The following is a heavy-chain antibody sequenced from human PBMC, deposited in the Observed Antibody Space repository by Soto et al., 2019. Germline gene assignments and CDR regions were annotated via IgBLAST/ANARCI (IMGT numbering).Heavy chain of an antibody. D-gene: IGHD2-2*01. V-gene: IGHV3-13*01. CDR2: IGTAGDT. Sequence: GGSLRLSCAASGFTFSSYDMHWVRQATGKGLEWVSAIGTAGDTYYPGSVKGRFTISRENAKNSLYLQMHSLTAADTAVYYCARGGVVVPAAMIGPWGQGTLVTVSS. CDR3: ARGGVVVPAAMIGP. CDR1: GFTFSSYD. J-gene: IGHJ5*02.